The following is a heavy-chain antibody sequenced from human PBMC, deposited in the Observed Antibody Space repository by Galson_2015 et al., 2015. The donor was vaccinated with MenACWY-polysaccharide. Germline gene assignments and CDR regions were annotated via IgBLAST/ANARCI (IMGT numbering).Heavy chain of an antibody. CDR1: GFNFGDYG. Sequence: SLRLSCAVSGFNFGDYGMRWVRQAPGKGLEWVAVIWFDGSNKYYADPVKGRFTISRDNSKNTLYLQMNSLRVEDTAVYYCVRDDGYYRVDYWGQGTL. D-gene: IGHD3-22*01. CDR2: IWFDGSNK. V-gene: IGHV3-33*01. J-gene: IGHJ4*02. CDR3: VRDDGYYRVDY.